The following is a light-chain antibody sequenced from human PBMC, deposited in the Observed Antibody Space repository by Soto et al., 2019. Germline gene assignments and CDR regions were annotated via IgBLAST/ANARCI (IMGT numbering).Light chain of an antibody. V-gene: IGKV1-39*01. Sequence: DIQMTQSPSSLSASLGDRVAITCRASQSISSYLNWYQQKPGKAPKVLIYAASNMQSGVPSRFSGSGSGTDFALTISSLQPEDFATYYCQQRYSTPITFGQGTRLEIK. CDR2: AAS. CDR3: QQRYSTPIT. J-gene: IGKJ5*01. CDR1: QSISSY.